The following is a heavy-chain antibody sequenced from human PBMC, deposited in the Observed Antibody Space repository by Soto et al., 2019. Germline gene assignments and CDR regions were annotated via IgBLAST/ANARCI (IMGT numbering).Heavy chain of an antibody. CDR3: GRIVGATSFGDY. Sequence: GGSLRLSCAVSGFTFGSYWMSWVRQGPGKGLEWVASTTQDGSNRYYVYSVKGRFTISRDNDKNSLYLQMNSLRAEATAVYYCGRIVGATSFGDYWGHGTLVTVSS. CDR2: TTQDGSNR. CDR1: GFTFGSYW. J-gene: IGHJ4*01. V-gene: IGHV3-7*03. D-gene: IGHD1-26*01.